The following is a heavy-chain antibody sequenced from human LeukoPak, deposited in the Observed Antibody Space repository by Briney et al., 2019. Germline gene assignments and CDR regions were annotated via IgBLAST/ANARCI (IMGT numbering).Heavy chain of an antibody. CDR3: ARSLVGFWSGYSDAFDI. V-gene: IGHV3-7*01. Sequence: PGGSLRLSCAASGFTFSSYWMSWVRQAPGKGLEWVANIKQDGSEKYYVDSVKGRFTISRDNAKNSLYLQMNSLRAEDTAVYYCARSLVGFWSGYSDAFDIWGQGTMVTVSS. CDR1: GFTFSSYW. CDR2: IKQDGSEK. J-gene: IGHJ3*02. D-gene: IGHD3-3*01.